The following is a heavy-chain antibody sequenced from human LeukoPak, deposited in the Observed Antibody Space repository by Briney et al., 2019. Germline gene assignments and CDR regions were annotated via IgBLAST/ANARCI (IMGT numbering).Heavy chain of an antibody. D-gene: IGHD3-10*01. V-gene: IGHV1-2*02. CDR2: IHPRRGDT. CDR3: ARDGDYGTGSYYRGCIDS. CDR1: GYSFTAFY. J-gene: IGHJ4*02. Sequence: ASVNVSCKSSGYSFTAFYIHWVRQAPGQGLEGMGWIHPRRGDTTYAHRFQGRVTMTRVPSTSTAYLDLRGLRSDDTAVYYCARDGDYGTGSYYRGCIDSWGQGTPVTVSP.